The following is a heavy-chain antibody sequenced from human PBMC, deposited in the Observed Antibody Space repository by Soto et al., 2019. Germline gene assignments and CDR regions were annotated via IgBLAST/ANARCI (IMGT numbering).Heavy chain of an antibody. CDR2: IKSWTDGGRV. V-gene: IGHV3-15*02. CDR3: TALRRWKSCTSVSCYGDGAY. Sequence: EVPLVASGGALVKPGASLTLSCAASGFTFNSDWMTWVRQAPGKGLEWVGRIKSWTDGGRVDTAAPVKGRLTISRDDSKTTFCLQMNSLKSENTAVYYCTALRRWKSCTSVSCYGDGAYWGQSSVFTVCS. CDR1: GFTFNSDW. J-gene: IGHJ4*02. D-gene: IGHD2-2*01.